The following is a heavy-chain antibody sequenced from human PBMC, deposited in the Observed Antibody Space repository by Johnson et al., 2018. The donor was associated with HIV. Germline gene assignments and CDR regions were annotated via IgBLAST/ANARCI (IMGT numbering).Heavy chain of an antibody. J-gene: IGHJ3*02. Sequence: VQLVESGGGVVRPGGSLRLSCAASGFIFHEYGMTWVRQAPGKGLEWVSCINWNGGSTGYADSVKGRFTISRDNAKNTLYLQMNSLRAEDTAVYYCARDPKGSGWVGAFDIWGQGTMVTVSS. CDR2: INWNGGST. CDR1: GFIFHEYG. V-gene: IGHV3-20*04. D-gene: IGHD6-19*01. CDR3: ARDPKGSGWVGAFDI.